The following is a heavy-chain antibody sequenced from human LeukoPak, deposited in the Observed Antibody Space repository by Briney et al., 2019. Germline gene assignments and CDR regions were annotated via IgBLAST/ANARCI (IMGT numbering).Heavy chain of an antibody. D-gene: IGHD2-8*01. CDR3: ARAPGVRYYYSMDV. CDR2: INWNGGNT. V-gene: IGHV3-20*04. CDR1: GFTFDDYG. Sequence: PGGSLRLSCAASGFTFDDYGMSWGRQAPGKGLEWVSGINWNGGNTGYADSVKGRFTISRDNVKNSLYLQLNSLRAEDTALYYCARAPGVRYYYSMDVWGKGTTVTVSS. J-gene: IGHJ6*03.